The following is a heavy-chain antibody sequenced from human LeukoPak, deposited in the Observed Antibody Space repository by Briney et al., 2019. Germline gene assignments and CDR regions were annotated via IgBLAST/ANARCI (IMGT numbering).Heavy chain of an antibody. D-gene: IGHD3-3*01. J-gene: IGHJ6*02. CDR3: ARVGSSYDFWSGTSSYYYGMDV. Sequence: SETLSLTCAVYGGSFSGYYWSWIRQPPGKGLEWIGEINHSGSTNYNPSLKSRVTISVDTSKNQFSLKLSSVAAADTAVYYCARVGSSYDFWSGTSSYYYGMDVWGQGTTVTVSS. CDR2: INHSGST. V-gene: IGHV4-34*01. CDR1: GGSFSGYY.